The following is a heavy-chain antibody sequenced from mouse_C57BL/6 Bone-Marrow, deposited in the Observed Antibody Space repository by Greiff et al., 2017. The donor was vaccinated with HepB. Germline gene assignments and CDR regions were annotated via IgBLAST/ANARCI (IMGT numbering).Heavy chain of an antibody. J-gene: IGHJ3*01. CDR3: AKDYYSNYVGAY. D-gene: IGHD2-5*01. Sequence: QVQLQQPGAELVKPGASVKVSCKASGYTFTSYWMHWVKQRPGQGLEWIGRIHSSDSDTNHNQKFKGKATLTVDKSYSTAYMRLSRLTSEDSAVSYCAKDYYSNYVGAYWGQGTLVTVSA. CDR2: IHSSDSDT. CDR1: GYTFTSYW. V-gene: IGHV1-74*01.